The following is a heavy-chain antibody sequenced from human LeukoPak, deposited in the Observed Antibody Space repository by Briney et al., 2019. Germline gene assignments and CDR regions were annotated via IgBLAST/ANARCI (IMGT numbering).Heavy chain of an antibody. CDR3: ARDRRCSSTSCPEDYYYYYMDV. J-gene: IGHJ6*03. Sequence: SETLSLTCTVSGGSISSYYGSWIRQPAGKGLEWIGRIYTSGSTNYNPSLKSRVTMSVDTSKNQFSLKLSSVTAADTAVYYCARDRRCSSTSCPEDYYYYYMDVWGKGTTVTVSS. D-gene: IGHD2-2*01. CDR1: GGSISSYY. CDR2: IYTSGST. V-gene: IGHV4-4*07.